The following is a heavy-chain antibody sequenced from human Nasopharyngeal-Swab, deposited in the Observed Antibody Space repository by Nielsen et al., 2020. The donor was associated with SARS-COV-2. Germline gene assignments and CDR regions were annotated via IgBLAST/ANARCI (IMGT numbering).Heavy chain of an antibody. CDR3: AASLPYDSSGYYS. V-gene: IGHV1-58*01. Sequence: WVRQAPGQRLEWIGWIVVGSGNTNYAQKLQERVTITRDMTTSTAYTELSSLRSEDTAVYYCAASLPYDSSGYYSWGQGTLVTVSS. CDR2: IVVGSGNT. D-gene: IGHD3-22*01. J-gene: IGHJ4*02.